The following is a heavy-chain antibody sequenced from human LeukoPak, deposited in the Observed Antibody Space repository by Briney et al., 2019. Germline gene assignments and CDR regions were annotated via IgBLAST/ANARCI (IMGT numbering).Heavy chain of an antibody. CDR2: IYYSGST. D-gene: IGHD2-8*01. J-gene: IGHJ4*01. CDR3: ARSGTKTNGFDY. CDR1: GGSISTYY. V-gene: IGHV4-59*01. Sequence: KASETLSLTCTVSGGSISTYYWSWIRQPPGKGLEWIGYIYYSGSTNYSPSLQSRGTIYVDTSKNQFSLRLSSVTAADTAMYYCARSGTKTNGFDYWGQEPWSPSPQ.